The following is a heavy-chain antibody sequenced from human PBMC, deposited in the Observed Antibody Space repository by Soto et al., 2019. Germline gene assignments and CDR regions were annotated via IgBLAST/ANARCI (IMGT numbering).Heavy chain of an antibody. D-gene: IGHD3-9*01. CDR3: ARLLRYFDWLLSPKGGYYYYYMDV. J-gene: IGHJ6*03. CDR2: ISSSSSYI. Sequence: GGSLRLSCAASGFTFSSYSMNWVRQAPGKGLEWVSSISSSSSYIYYADSVKGRFTISRDNAKNSLYLQMNSLRAEDTAVYYCARLLRYFDWLLSPKGGYYYYYMDVWGKGTTVTVSS. V-gene: IGHV3-21*01. CDR1: GFTFSSYS.